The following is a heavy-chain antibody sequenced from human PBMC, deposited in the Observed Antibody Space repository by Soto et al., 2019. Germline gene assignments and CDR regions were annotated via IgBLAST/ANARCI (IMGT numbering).Heavy chain of an antibody. CDR2: IWYDGSNK. Sequence: ESGGGVVQPGRSLRLSCAASGFTFSSYGMHWVRQAPGKGLEWVAVIWYDGSNKYYADSVKGRFTISRDNSKNTLYLQMNSLRAEDTAVYYCARGGTTGYYYGMDVWGQGTTVTVSS. D-gene: IGHD1-1*01. CDR1: GFTFSSYG. J-gene: IGHJ6*02. CDR3: ARGGTTGYYYGMDV. V-gene: IGHV3-33*01.